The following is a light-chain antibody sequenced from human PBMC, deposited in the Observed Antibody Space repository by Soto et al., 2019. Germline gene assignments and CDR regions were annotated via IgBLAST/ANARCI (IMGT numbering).Light chain of an antibody. CDR1: QSVSTNY. Sequence: EIVLTQSPGTLSLSPGERATLSCRASQSVSTNYLAWYQQKPGQAPRLLIYGASSRATGIPDRFSGSGSGTDFTLTISRLEPEDFAVYYCQQYDNSLYTFGQGTKVDIK. CDR3: QQYDNSLYT. J-gene: IGKJ2*01. V-gene: IGKV3-20*01. CDR2: GAS.